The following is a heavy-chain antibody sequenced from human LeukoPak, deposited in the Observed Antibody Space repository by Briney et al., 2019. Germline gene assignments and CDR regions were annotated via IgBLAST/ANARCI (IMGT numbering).Heavy chain of an antibody. Sequence: ASVKVSCKVSGYTLTELSMHWVRQAPGKGLEWMGGFDPEDGETIYAQKFQGRVTMTEDTSTDTAYMELSSLRSEDTAVYYCARGTSNQGYYYYYMDVWGKGTTVTVSS. D-gene: IGHD4-11*01. CDR3: ARGTSNQGYYYYYMDV. CDR2: FDPEDGET. V-gene: IGHV1-24*01. J-gene: IGHJ6*03. CDR1: GYTLTELS.